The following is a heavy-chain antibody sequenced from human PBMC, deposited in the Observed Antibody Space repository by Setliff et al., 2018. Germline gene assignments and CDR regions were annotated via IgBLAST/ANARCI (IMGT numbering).Heavy chain of an antibody. CDR1: GATFSSYG. V-gene: IGHV1-69*13. Sequence: SVKVSCKASGATFSSYGISWVRQAPGQGLEWMGEIIPIFDIADVSQKFQGRVVLTADESTSTGHMELSSLSSGDTAVYYCAVATVVGRADYYYMDVWGKGTTVTVSS. J-gene: IGHJ6*03. CDR3: AVATVVGRADYYYMDV. D-gene: IGHD5-12*01. CDR2: IIPIFDIA.